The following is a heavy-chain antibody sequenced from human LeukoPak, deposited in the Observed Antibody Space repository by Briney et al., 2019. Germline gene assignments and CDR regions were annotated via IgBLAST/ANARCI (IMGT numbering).Heavy chain of an antibody. Sequence: GGSLRLSCAASGFTFSSYAMSWVRQAPGKGLEWVSAISDSGGSTYYADSVKGRFTISRDNSKNTLYLQMNSLRAEDTAVYYCAKDLQYSSGWYPYYFDYWGQGTLVTVSS. D-gene: IGHD6-19*01. CDR2: ISDSGGST. J-gene: IGHJ4*02. CDR1: GFTFSSYA. V-gene: IGHV3-23*01. CDR3: AKDLQYSSGWYPYYFDY.